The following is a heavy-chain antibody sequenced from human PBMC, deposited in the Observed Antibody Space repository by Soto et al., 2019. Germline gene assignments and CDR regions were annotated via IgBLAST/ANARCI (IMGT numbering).Heavy chain of an antibody. CDR3: ARGPSRDKVDN. J-gene: IGHJ4*02. Sequence: QVQLQESGPGLVKPSQTLSLTCTVSGGSISSDYYCWSWIRQSPEKGLEWIGHIYNRVNTHSNPSLRSRVTKSVETFKVLLSPKLLTVTAADTAVDYCARGPSRDKVDNLCQGTLVTVAA. CDR2: IYNRVNT. CDR1: GGSISSDYYC. V-gene: IGHV4-30-4*01.